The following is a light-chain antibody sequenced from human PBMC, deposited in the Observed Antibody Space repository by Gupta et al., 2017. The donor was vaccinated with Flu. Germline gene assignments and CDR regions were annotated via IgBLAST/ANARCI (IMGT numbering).Light chain of an antibody. V-gene: IGKV1-12*01. J-gene: IGKJ4*01. CDR3: PHANRFPIT. Sequence: PSTVSASVRERVSITCRASQHINSWLTWYQPTPGKAPKLLIYAASTLESGVPSRFSGKGXGTXFALTLXRLQPEHIPTYFCPHANRFPITYGXGTKVEMK. CDR2: AAS. CDR1: QHINSW.